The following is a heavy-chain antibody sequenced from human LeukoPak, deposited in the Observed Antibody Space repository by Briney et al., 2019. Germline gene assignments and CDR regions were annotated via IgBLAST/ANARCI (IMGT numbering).Heavy chain of an antibody. Sequence: PSETLSLTCTVSGGSISSSPYYWGWIRQPPGKGLEWIGTIYYSGSTYYTPSLKSRVTISVDTSKNQFSLRVTSVTAADTAVYYCASLYGSGSYYPSDYWGQGTLVTVSS. CDR3: ASLYGSGSYYPSDY. D-gene: IGHD3-10*01. V-gene: IGHV4-39*07. CDR2: IYYSGST. CDR1: GGSISSSPYY. J-gene: IGHJ4*02.